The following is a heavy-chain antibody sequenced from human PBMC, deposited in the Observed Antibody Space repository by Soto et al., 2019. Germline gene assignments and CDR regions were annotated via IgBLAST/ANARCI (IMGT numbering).Heavy chain of an antibody. J-gene: IGHJ4*02. CDR1: GGSISSSNW. D-gene: IGHD5-18*01. CDR2: IYHSGST. CDR3: ARDLLGGRGYSLSGYAY. Sequence: QVQLQESGPGLVKPSGTLSLTCAVSGGSISSSNWWSWVRQPPGKGLEWIGEIYHSGSTNYNPSLKSRGTISVDKSKNQFSLKLSSVTAADTAVYYCARDLLGGRGYSLSGYAYWGQGTLVTVSS. V-gene: IGHV4-4*02.